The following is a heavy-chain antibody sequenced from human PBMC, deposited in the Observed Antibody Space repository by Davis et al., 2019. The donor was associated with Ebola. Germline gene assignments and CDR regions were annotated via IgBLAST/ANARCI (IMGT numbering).Heavy chain of an antibody. CDR1: GFTFSSYS. Sequence: GESLKISCAASGFTFSSYSMNWVRQAPGKGLEWVSSISSSSSYIYYADSVKGRFTISRDNAKNSLYLQMNSLRAEDTAVYYCARERVEMATIDGAFDIWGQGTMVTVSS. J-gene: IGHJ3*02. D-gene: IGHD5-24*01. V-gene: IGHV3-21*01. CDR2: ISSSSSYI. CDR3: ARERVEMATIDGAFDI.